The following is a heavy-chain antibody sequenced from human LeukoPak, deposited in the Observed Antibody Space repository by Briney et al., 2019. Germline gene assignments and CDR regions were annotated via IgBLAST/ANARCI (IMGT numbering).Heavy chain of an antibody. CDR2: IYYSGST. D-gene: IGHD5-24*01. CDR3: FTIADAFDI. Sequence: PSETLSLTCTVSGGSISSSSYYWGWIRQPPGKGLEWIGSIYYSGSTYYNPSLKSRVTISVDTSKNQFSLKLSSVTAADTAVYYSFTIADAFDIWGQGTMVTVSS. CDR1: GGSISSSSYY. V-gene: IGHV4-39*07. J-gene: IGHJ3*02.